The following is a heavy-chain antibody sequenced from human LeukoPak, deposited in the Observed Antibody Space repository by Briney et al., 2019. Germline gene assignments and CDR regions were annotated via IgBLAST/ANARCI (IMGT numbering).Heavy chain of an antibody. CDR3: TTISSDWYVDL. D-gene: IGHD1/OR15-1a*01. V-gene: IGHV3-73*01. CDR2: IRSKPNSYAT. CDR1: GFTISGSA. Sequence: GGSLRLSCAASGFTISGSAMHWVRQASGKGLEWVGRIRSKPNSYATTYATSVKGRFTISRDDSKNTAYLQMNSLKTDDTAVYYCTTISSDWYVDLWGRGTLVTVSS. J-gene: IGHJ2*01.